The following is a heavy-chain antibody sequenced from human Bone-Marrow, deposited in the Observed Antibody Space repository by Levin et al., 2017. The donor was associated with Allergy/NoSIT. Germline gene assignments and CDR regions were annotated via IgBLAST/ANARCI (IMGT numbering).Heavy chain of an antibody. J-gene: IGHJ3*02. D-gene: IGHD2-15*01. CDR3: ARTYCSGGSCYPRYAFDI. CDR2: ISYDGSNK. Sequence: GESLKISCAASGFTFSSYAMHWVRQAPGKGLEWVAVISYDGSNKYYADSVKGRFTISRDNSKNTLYLQMNSLRAEDTAVYYCARTYCSGGSCYPRYAFDIWGQGTMVTVSS. V-gene: IGHV3-30-3*01. CDR1: GFTFSSYA.